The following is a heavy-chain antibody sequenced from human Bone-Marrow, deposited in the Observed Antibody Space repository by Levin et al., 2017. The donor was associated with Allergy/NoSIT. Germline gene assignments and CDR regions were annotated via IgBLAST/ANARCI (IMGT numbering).Heavy chain of an antibody. D-gene: IGHD1-1*01. CDR3: ARGRELEYYYYGMDV. CDR1: GFTFSSYG. J-gene: IGHJ6*02. CDR2: IWYDGSNK. Sequence: GESLKISCAASGFTFSSYGMHWVRQAPGKGLEWVAVIWYDGSNKYYADSVKGRFTISRDNSKNTLYLQMNSLRAEDTAVYYCARGRELEYYYYGMDVWGQGTTVTVSS. V-gene: IGHV3-33*01.